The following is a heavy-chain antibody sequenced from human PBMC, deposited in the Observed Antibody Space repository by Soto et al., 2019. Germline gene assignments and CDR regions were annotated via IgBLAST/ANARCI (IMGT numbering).Heavy chain of an antibody. D-gene: IGHD3-9*01. CDR3: ARGRTELRYRNYYYYVLDA. Sequence: QVQLVQSGAEVKKPGSSVKVSCKASGGTFSSYAISWVRQAPGQGLEWMGGITPIFGTANYAQKFQGRVTITAEESTRTAYMELSSLRSEDTAVYYCARGRTELRYRNYYYYVLDAWGQGTTVTVSS. J-gene: IGHJ6*02. CDR2: ITPIFGTA. CDR1: GGTFSSYA. V-gene: IGHV1-69*12.